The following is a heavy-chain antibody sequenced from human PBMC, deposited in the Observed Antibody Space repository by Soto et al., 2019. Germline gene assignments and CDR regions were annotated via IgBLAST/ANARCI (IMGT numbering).Heavy chain of an antibody. D-gene: IGHD2-21*02. CDR3: TTLPATANQYYFDY. CDR1: GYTFTSYD. J-gene: IGHJ4*02. V-gene: IGHV1-8*01. Sequence: RASVKVSCKASGYTFTSYDINWVRQATGQGLEWMGWMNPNSGNTGYAQKFQGRVTMTRNTSISTAYMELSSLRSEDTAVYYCTTLPATANQYYFDYWGQGTLVTVSS. CDR2: MNPNSGNT.